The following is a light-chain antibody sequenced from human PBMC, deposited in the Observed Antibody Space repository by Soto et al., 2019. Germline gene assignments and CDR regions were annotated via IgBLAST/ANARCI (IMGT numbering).Light chain of an antibody. CDR2: EVS. CDR1: SSDVGGYNY. CDR3: SSFAGNNNLV. Sequence: QSVLTQPPSASGSPGQSVTISFTGTSSDVGGYNYVSWYQQHPGKAPKLMISEVSKRPSGVPDRFSGSKSGNTASLTVSGLQDEDEADYYCSSFAGNNNLVFGGGTKLTVL. J-gene: IGLJ2*01. V-gene: IGLV2-8*01.